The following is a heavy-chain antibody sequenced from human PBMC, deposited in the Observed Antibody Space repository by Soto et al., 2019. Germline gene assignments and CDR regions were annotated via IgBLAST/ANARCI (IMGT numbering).Heavy chain of an antibody. J-gene: IGHJ4*02. CDR2: ISSSSSYI. CDR3: SRDWDIVVVVAAKGGVDY. CDR1: GFTFSSYS. V-gene: IGHV3-21*01. D-gene: IGHD2-15*01. Sequence: EVQLVESGGGLVKPGGSLRLSCAASGFTFSSYSMNWVRQAPGKGLEWVSSISSSSSYIYYADSVKGRFTISRDNAKNSLYLQMNSLRAEDTAVYYCSRDWDIVVVVAAKGGVDYWGQGTLVTVSS.